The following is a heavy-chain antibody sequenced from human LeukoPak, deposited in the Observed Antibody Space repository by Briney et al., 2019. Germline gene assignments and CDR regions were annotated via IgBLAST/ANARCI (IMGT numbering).Heavy chain of an antibody. V-gene: IGHV1-18*01. Sequence: ASVKVSCKASGDRFNSFGISWVRQVPGQGLEWMGWISGYNGHTKYSKNLLGRVTLTTDTSTSTAYMELRSLRSDDTAVYYCARDRASGLYNILTGYPTIDYWGQGTLVTVSS. CDR2: ISGYNGHT. CDR1: GDRFNSFG. D-gene: IGHD3-9*01. J-gene: IGHJ4*02. CDR3: ARDRASGLYNILTGYPTIDY.